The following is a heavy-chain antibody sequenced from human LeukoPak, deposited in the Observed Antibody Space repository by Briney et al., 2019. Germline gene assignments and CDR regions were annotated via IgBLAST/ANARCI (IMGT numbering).Heavy chain of an antibody. CDR2: IKQDGSEK. CDR3: AREGGYGGVFDY. Sequence: GGSLRLSCAASRFTFSSYWMTWVRQAPGKGLEWVANIKQDGSEKYYVGSVKGRFTISRDNTKNSLYLQMNSLRAEDTAVYYCAREGGYGGVFDYWGQGTLVTVSS. V-gene: IGHV3-7*05. CDR1: RFTFSSYW. D-gene: IGHD5-12*01. J-gene: IGHJ4*02.